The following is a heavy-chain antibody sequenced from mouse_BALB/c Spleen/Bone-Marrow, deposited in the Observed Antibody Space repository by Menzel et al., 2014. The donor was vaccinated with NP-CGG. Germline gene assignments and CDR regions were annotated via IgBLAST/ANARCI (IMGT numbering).Heavy chain of an antibody. CDR3: ARGGHDFSLDY. CDR2: IDTSGSYT. V-gene: IGHV1-69*01. CDR1: GYTFTDNW. Sequence: QVQLKESGAELGMPGASVKMSCKASGYTFTDNWIYWVKQRPGQGLEWIGAIDTSGSYTNYNQKFMGKASLTVDASSSTDYMQVSSLTSDDSAVYYCARGGHDFSLDYWGQGTSVTGSS. J-gene: IGHJ4*01. D-gene: IGHD2-4*01.